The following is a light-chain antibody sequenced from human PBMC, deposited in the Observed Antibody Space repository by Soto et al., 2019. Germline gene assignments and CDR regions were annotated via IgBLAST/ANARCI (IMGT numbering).Light chain of an antibody. J-gene: IGKJ1*01. Sequence: EIVMTQSPATLSVSPGERATLSCRASQSVSSNLAWYQQKPGQAPRLLMYGASTRATDIPVRFSGSGSGTEFTLTISSLQSEDFAVYYCQQYNNWPRTFGQGTKVEIK. V-gene: IGKV3-15*01. CDR3: QQYNNWPRT. CDR1: QSVSSN. CDR2: GAS.